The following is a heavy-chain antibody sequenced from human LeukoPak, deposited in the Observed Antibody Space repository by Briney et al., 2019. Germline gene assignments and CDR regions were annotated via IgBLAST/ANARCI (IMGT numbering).Heavy chain of an antibody. CDR1: GFTFSRYD. Sequence: GGSLRLSCAASGFTFSRYDMHWVRHTPGKGLEWVSAISGSGGSTYYADSVKGRFTISRDNSKNTLYLQMNSLRAEDTAVYYCAKDWQGERITMVRGTFFDYWGQGTLVTVSS. CDR3: AKDWQGERITMVRGTFFDY. J-gene: IGHJ4*02. V-gene: IGHV3-23*01. CDR2: ISGSGGST. D-gene: IGHD3-10*01.